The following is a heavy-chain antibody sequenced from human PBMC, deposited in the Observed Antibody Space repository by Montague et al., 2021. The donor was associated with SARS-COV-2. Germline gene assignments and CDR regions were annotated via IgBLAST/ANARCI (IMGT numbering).Heavy chain of an antibody. D-gene: IGHD1-26*01. V-gene: IGHV2-70*11. Sequence: PALVKPTQTLTLTFTFSSFSLSTSGMCVSWIRQPPGKALEWLARIDWDDDKYYSTSLKTRLTISKDTSKNQVVLTMTNMDPVDTATYYCARELFYFDYWGQGTMVTVSS. J-gene: IGHJ4*02. CDR3: ARELFYFDY. CDR1: SFSLSTSGMC. CDR2: IDWDDDK.